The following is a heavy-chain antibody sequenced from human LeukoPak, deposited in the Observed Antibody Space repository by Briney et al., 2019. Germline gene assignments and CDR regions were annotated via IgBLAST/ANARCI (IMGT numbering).Heavy chain of an antibody. CDR1: GFTFSSYG. Sequence: GGSLRLSCAASGFTFSSYGMHWVRQAPGKGLEWVAFIRYDGSNKYYADSVKGRFTISRDNSKNTLYLQMKSLRAEDAAVYYCAKGGGYEAQYYYYYLDVWGKGTTVTISS. D-gene: IGHD5-12*01. J-gene: IGHJ6*03. V-gene: IGHV3-30*02. CDR3: AKGGGYEAQYYYYYLDV. CDR2: IRYDGSNK.